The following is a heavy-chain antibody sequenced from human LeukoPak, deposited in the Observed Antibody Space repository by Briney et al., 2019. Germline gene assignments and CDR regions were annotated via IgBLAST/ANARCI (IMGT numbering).Heavy chain of an antibody. CDR1: GGSFSGYY. CDR3: ARDPLLQIVGYYDSSEGGFDY. D-gene: IGHD3-22*01. Sequence: PSETLSLTCAVYGGSFSGYYWSWIRQPPGKGLEWIGEINHSGSTNYNPSLKSRVTISVDTSKNQFSLKLSSVTAADTAVYYCARDPLLQIVGYYDSSEGGFDYWGQGTLVTVSS. CDR2: INHSGST. J-gene: IGHJ4*02. V-gene: IGHV4-34*01.